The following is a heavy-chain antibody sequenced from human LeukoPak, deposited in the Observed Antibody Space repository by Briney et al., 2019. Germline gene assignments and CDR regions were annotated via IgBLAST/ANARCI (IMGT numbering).Heavy chain of an antibody. CDR1: GYTFTGYY. V-gene: IGHV1-2*02. Sequence: GASVKVSCKASGYTFTGYYMHWVRQAPGQGLEWMGWINPNSGGTNYAQKFQGRVTMTRDTSISTAYMELSRLRSDDTAVYYCARENRGFTMVRGVNYYFDYWGQGTLVTVSS. J-gene: IGHJ4*02. CDR2: INPNSGGT. CDR3: ARENRGFTMVRGVNYYFDY. D-gene: IGHD3-10*01.